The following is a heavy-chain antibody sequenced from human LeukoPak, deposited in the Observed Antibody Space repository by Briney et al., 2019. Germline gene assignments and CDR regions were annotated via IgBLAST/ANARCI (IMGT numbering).Heavy chain of an antibody. V-gene: IGHV1-3*03. D-gene: IGHD6-13*01. J-gene: IGHJ4*02. CDR1: GYTFTSYA. CDR2: INAGNGNT. Sequence: ASVKVSCKASGYTFTSYAMHWVRQAPGQRLEWMGWINAGNGNTKYPQEFQGRVTITRDTSASTAYMELSSLRSEDMAVYYCARDQGYSSSPDYYFDYRGQGTLVTVSS. CDR3: ARDQGYSSSPDYYFDY.